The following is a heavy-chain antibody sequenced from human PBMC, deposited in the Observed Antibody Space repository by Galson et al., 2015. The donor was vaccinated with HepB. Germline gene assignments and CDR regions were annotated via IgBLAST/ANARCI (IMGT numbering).Heavy chain of an antibody. J-gene: IGHJ6*02. D-gene: IGHD2-2*01. CDR1: GYTFTSYY. V-gene: IGHV1-46*01. CDR2: INPSDGST. Sequence: SVKVSCKASGYTFTSYYMHWVRQAPGQGLEWMGIINPSDGSTSYAQKFQGRVTMTRDTSTSTVYMELSSLRSEDTALYYCARGSTSWVYGMDVWGQWTTVAVSS. CDR3: ARGSTSWVYGMDV.